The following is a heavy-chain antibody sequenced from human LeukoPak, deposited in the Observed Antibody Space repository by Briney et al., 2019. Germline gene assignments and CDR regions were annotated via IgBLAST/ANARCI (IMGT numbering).Heavy chain of an antibody. CDR1: GFTFSTYH. Sequence: PGGSLRLSCAASGFTFSTYHMNWVRQAPGKGPEWVSSISSRSTYIYYADSVKGRFTISRDNAKNSLFLQMNSLRADDTAVYYCAKQELGVITGDAFDIWGQGTLVAVSS. V-gene: IGHV3-21*01. J-gene: IGHJ3*02. CDR3: AKQELGVITGDAFDI. D-gene: IGHD3-10*01. CDR2: ISSRSTYI.